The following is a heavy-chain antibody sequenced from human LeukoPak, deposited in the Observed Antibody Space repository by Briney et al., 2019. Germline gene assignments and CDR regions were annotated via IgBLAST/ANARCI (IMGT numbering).Heavy chain of an antibody. D-gene: IGHD4-23*01. CDR1: GFTFSSYA. CDR3: ARDYGGSSPFDY. V-gene: IGHV3-23*01. CDR2: ISGSGGNT. Sequence: GGSLRLSCAASGFTFSSYAMSWVRQAPGKGLEWVSFISGSGGNTYYVDSVKGRFTISRDNAKNSLYLQMNSLRAEDTAVYYCARDYGGSSPFDYWGQGTLVTVSS. J-gene: IGHJ4*02.